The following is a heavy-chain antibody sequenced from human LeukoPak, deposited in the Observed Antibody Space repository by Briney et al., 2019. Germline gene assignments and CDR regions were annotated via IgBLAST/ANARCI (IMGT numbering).Heavy chain of an antibody. J-gene: IGHJ5*02. Sequence: ASVKVSCKASGYTFTSYYMHWVRQAPGQGLEWMGIINPSGGSTSYAQKLQGRVTMTTDTSTSTAYMELRSLRSDDTAVYYCARTDYDLLYNWFDPWGQGTLVTVSS. CDR2: INPSGGST. V-gene: IGHV1-46*01. CDR3: ARTDYDLLYNWFDP. D-gene: IGHD3-16*01. CDR1: GYTFTSYY.